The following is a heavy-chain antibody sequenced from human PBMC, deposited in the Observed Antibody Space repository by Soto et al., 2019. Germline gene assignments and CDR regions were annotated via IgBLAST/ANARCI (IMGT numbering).Heavy chain of an antibody. CDR1: GGSISSGDYY. Sequence: SETLSLTCTVSGGSISSGDYYWSWIRQPPGKGLEWIGYIYYSGSTYYNPSLKSRVTISVDTSKNQFSLKLSSVTAADTAVYYCARERMVRGLSDYYYGMDVWGQGTTVTV. CDR2: IYYSGST. D-gene: IGHD3-10*01. J-gene: IGHJ6*02. V-gene: IGHV4-30-4*01. CDR3: ARERMVRGLSDYYYGMDV.